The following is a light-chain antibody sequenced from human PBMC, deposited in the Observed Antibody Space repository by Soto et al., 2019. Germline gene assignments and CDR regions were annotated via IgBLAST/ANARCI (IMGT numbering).Light chain of an antibody. J-gene: IGKJ3*01. Sequence: EIVMTQSPATLSVSPGERATLSCRASQFVSSNLAWYQQKPGQAPRLLIYGASTRANGIPARFSGSGSGTEFTLTISSLQSEDFAVYYCQQYNNWPPFTFGPGTKVDIK. CDR2: GAS. CDR1: QFVSSN. CDR3: QQYNNWPPFT. V-gene: IGKV3-15*01.